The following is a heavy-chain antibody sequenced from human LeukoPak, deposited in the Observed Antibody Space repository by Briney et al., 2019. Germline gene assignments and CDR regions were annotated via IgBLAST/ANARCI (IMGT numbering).Heavy chain of an antibody. J-gene: IGHJ4*02. Sequence: HPGGSLRLSCGASGFTFSRYWMSWVRQAPGKGLEWVANIKQDGSEKYYVDSVKGRFTISRDNAKTSLYLQMNSLRAEDTAVYYCARGPSGYHNTGGQGTLVTVSS. CDR1: GFTFSRYW. V-gene: IGHV3-7*01. CDR3: ARGPSGYHNT. CDR2: IKQDGSEK. D-gene: IGHD5-12*01.